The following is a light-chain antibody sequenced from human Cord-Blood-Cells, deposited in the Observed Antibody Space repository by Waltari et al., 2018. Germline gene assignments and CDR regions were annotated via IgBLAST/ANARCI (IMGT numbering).Light chain of an antibody. V-gene: IGKV1-39*01. CDR1: QSISSY. J-gene: IGKJ1*01. CDR2: AAS. Sequence: DIQMTQSPSSLSASVGDRLTITCRASQSISSYLNWYQQKPGKAPKLLIYAASILQSGVPSRFSGSGSGTDFTLTISSLQPEDIATYYCQQSYSTPWTFGQGTKVEIK. CDR3: QQSYSTPWT.